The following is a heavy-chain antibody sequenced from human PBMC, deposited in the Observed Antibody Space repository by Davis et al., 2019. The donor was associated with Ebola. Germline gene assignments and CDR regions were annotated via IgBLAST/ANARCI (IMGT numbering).Heavy chain of an antibody. V-gene: IGHV3-48*02. CDR2: ISSSSSTI. CDR3: AKVEMATPGY. CDR1: GFIFSDWG. D-gene: IGHD5-24*01. J-gene: IGHJ4*02. Sequence: GESLKISCVASGFIFSDWGMNWVRQAPGKGLEWISYISSSSSTIYYADSVKGRFTISRDNAKNSLYLQMNSLRDEDTAVYYCAKVEMATPGYWGQGTLVTVSS.